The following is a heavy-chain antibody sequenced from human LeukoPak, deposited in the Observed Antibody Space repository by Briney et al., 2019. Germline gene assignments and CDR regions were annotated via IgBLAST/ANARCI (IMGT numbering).Heavy chain of an antibody. D-gene: IGHD3-16*02. CDR1: GGSISSYY. CDR3: AKYVWGSYPTFEDY. CDR2: ISYSGST. Sequence: SETLSLTCTVSGGSISSYYWSWIRQPPGKGLEWIGYISYSGSTNYNPSLKSRVTISVDTSKNQFSLKLSSVTAADTAVYYCAKYVWGSYPTFEDYWGQGTLVAVSS. J-gene: IGHJ4*02. V-gene: IGHV4-59*01.